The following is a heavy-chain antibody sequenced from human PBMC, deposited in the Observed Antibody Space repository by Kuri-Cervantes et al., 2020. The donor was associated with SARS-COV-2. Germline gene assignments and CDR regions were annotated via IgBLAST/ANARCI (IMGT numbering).Heavy chain of an antibody. D-gene: IGHD3-22*01. CDR3: ARGINGYFFFYYLDV. CDR2: INHRGDT. V-gene: IGHV4-34*01. CDR1: YGTLTGYQ. J-gene: IGHJ6*03. Sequence: SQTLSLTCALYYGTLTGYQWSWIRQPPGKGLEWIGGINHRGDTYYNPSLEGRVTISRDTSENKFPLRLNSVTAADTAVYYCARGINGYFFFYYLDVWGKGTTVTVSS.